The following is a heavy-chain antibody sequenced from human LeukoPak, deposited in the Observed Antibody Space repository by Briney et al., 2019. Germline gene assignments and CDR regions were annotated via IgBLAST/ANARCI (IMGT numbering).Heavy chain of an antibody. CDR2: IRYNGVNK. J-gene: IGHJ4*02. CDR1: GFTFSSSG. CDR3: AKPDDSSGRYSLDY. V-gene: IGHV3-30*02. D-gene: IGHD6-19*01. Sequence: GGSLRLSCAASGFTFSSSGMHWVRQAPGKGLDWVAFIRYNGVNKYYADSVKGRFTISRDNSKNTLYLQMNSLRAKDTAVYYCAKPDDSSGRYSLDYWGQGTLVTVSS.